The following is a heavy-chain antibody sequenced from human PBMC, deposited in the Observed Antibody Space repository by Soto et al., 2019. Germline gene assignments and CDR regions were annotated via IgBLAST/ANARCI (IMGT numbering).Heavy chain of an antibody. V-gene: IGHV3-30*18. D-gene: IGHD2-2*01. CDR2: ISYDGSNK. J-gene: IGHJ6*02. CDR1: GFTFSSYG. Sequence: GGSLRLSCAASGFTFSSYGMHWVRQSPGKGLEWVAVISYDGSNKYYADSVKGRFTTSRDNSKNTLYLQMNSLRAEDTAVYYCAKVHCSSTSCYPNYYYYYGMDVWGQGTTVTVSS. CDR3: AKVHCSSTSCYPNYYYYYGMDV.